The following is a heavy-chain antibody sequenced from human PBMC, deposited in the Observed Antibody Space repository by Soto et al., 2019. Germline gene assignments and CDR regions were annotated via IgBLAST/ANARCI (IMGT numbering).Heavy chain of an antibody. Sequence: PSETLSLTCTVSHGSISSGDYYWSWIRQPPGKGLEWIGYIYYSGSTNYNPSLKSRVTISVDTSKNQFSLKLSSVTAADTAVYYCARLIVGAHNWFDPWGQRTLVTVSS. CDR1: HGSISSGDYY. D-gene: IGHD1-26*01. CDR3: ARLIVGAHNWFDP. CDR2: IYYSGST. V-gene: IGHV4-61*08. J-gene: IGHJ5*02.